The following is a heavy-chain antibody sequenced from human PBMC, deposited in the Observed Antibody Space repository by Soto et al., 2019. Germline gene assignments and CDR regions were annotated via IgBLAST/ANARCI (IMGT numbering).Heavy chain of an antibody. D-gene: IGHD2-15*01. V-gene: IGHV4-31*03. CDR3: ARVLGYCTGGNCYPDY. J-gene: IGHJ4*02. CDR1: GGSISSGGYY. CDR2: IYYSGYT. Sequence: PSETLSLTCTVSGGSISSGGYYWSWIRQHPGKGLEWIGFIYYSGYTYYNPSLKSRVSISVDTSKNQFSLKLSSVTAADTAVYYCARVLGYCTGGNCYPDYWGQGTLVTVSS.